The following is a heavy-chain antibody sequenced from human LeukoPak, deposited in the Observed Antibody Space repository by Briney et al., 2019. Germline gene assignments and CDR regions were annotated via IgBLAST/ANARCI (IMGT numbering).Heavy chain of an antibody. V-gene: IGHV4-59*01. Sequence: SETLSLTCTVSGGSISSYYWSWIRQPPGKGLEWSGYIYYSGSTNYNPSLKSRVTISVDTSKNQFSLKLSSVTAADTAVYYCARASGPHTGYYDILTGYYSRWFDPWGQGTRVTVSS. D-gene: IGHD3-9*01. CDR2: IYYSGST. J-gene: IGHJ5*02. CDR3: ARASGPHTGYYDILTGYYSRWFDP. CDR1: GGSISSYY.